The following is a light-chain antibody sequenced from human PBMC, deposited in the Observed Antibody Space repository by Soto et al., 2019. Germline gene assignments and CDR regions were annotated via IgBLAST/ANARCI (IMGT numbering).Light chain of an antibody. CDR3: LQNYNYPWT. CDR2: SAS. CDR1: QGIRND. Sequence: AIQMTQSPSSLSASVGDRVTITCRASQGIRNDLGWYQQKPGKAPELLIYSASSLQGGVPSRFSGSGSGTDFTLIISSLQPEDFATYYCLQNYNYPWTFGQGTKVEIK. J-gene: IGKJ1*01. V-gene: IGKV1-6*01.